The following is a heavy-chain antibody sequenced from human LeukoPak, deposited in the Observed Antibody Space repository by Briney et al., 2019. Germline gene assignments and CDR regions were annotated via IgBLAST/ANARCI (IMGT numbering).Heavy chain of an antibody. CDR1: GDTFTSYY. V-gene: IGHV1-46*01. J-gene: IGHJ3*02. CDR3: ARSRSSGGRYYDSTGYWARDASDI. D-gene: IGHD3-22*01. Sequence: ASEKVSCKASGDTFTSYYMHWVRQAPGQGLEWMGIINPSGGSTTNAQKFQGRVAMTRDTSTSTVYMELSSLRSEDTAVYCCARSRSSGGRYYDSTGYWARDASDICGQGTMVTVSS. CDR2: INPSGGST.